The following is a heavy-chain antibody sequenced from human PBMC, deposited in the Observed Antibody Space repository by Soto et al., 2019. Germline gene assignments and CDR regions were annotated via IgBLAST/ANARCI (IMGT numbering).Heavy chain of an antibody. CDR3: VRDNIVGGMDLFDY. CDR2: TYYRSKWYN. CDR1: GDSVSSHSAA. J-gene: IGHJ4*02. Sequence: SQTLSLTCVISGDSVSSHSAAWHWIRQSPSRGLEWLGRTYYRSKWYNDYAISVKSRITINPDTSKNQFSLQLNSVTPEDTAVYYCVRDNIVGGMDLFDYWGQGTLVTVSS. D-gene: IGHD1-26*01. V-gene: IGHV6-1*01.